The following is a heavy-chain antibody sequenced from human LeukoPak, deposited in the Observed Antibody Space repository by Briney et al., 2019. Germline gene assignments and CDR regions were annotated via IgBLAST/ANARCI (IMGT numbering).Heavy chain of an antibody. Sequence: GGSLRLSCAASGFTFSSYAMSWVRQAPGKGLEWVSAISCSGGSTYYADSVKGRFTISRDNSKNTLYLQMNSLRAEDTAVYYCAKISSIYYDSSGPFDYWGQGTLVTVSS. J-gene: IGHJ4*02. CDR2: ISCSGGST. CDR1: GFTFSSYA. V-gene: IGHV3-23*01. D-gene: IGHD3-22*01. CDR3: AKISSIYYDSSGPFDY.